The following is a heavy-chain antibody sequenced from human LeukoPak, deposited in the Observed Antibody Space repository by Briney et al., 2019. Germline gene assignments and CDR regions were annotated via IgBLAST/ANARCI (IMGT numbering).Heavy chain of an antibody. CDR3: ASAYGSGSYYMDYYYGMDV. Sequence: GGSLRLSCAASGFTLRNYAMSWVRQAPGKGLEWVAVISYDGSNKYYADSVKGRFTISRDNSKNTLYLQMNSLRAEDTAVYYCASAYGSGSYYMDYYYGMDVWGQGTTVTVSS. J-gene: IGHJ6*02. CDR2: ISYDGSNK. CDR1: GFTLRNYA. D-gene: IGHD3-10*01. V-gene: IGHV3-30-3*01.